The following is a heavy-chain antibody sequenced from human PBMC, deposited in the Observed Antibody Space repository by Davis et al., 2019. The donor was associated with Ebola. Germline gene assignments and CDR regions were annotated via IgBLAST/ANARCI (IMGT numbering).Heavy chain of an antibody. Sequence: GESLKISCAAFGFAFTNYWMHWVRQAPGKGLEWVSSLHNDGSDTKYADSVEGRFTISRDNAKNTLYLQMNSLRAEDTAVYYCAKGMHGGYVPCVLDYWGQGTQVTVSS. CDR2: LHNDGSDT. CDR1: GFAFTNYW. CDR3: AKGMHGGYVPCVLDY. J-gene: IGHJ4*02. D-gene: IGHD5-12*01. V-gene: IGHV3-74*03.